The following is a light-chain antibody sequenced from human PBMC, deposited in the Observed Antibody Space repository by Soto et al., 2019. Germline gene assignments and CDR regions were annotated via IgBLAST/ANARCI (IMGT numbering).Light chain of an antibody. Sequence: DIQMTQSPSTLSASVGDRFTITCRASQSISSWLAWYQQKPGKAPKLLIYDASSLESGVPSRFSGSGSGTEFTLTISSLQPDDFATYYCQQYNSYSPRNTFGQGTKVDIK. CDR1: QSISSW. J-gene: IGKJ2*01. CDR2: DAS. CDR3: QQYNSYSPRNT. V-gene: IGKV1-5*01.